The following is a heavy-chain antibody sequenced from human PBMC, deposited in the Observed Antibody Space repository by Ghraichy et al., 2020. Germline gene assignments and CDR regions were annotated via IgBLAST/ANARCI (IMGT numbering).Heavy chain of an antibody. D-gene: IGHD6-13*01. Sequence: GSLRLSCAASGFTFSDHYMDWVRQAPGKGLEWIGRTRNKANGYTTEYAASVKGRFTISRDDSKNSLYLQMNSLKTEDTAVYYCGRVRGTSWSGSYFDYWGQGTLVTVSS. V-gene: IGHV3-72*01. CDR2: TRNKANGYTT. J-gene: IGHJ4*02. CDR3: GRVRGTSWSGSYFDY. CDR1: GFTFSDHY.